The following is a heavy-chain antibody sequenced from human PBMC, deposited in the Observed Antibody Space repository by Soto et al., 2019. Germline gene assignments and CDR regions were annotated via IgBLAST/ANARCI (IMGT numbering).Heavy chain of an antibody. Sequence: EVQLVESGGGLVKPGGSLRLSCAASGFTFSSYSMNWVRQAPGKGLEWVSSISSSSSYIYYADSVKGRFTISRDNAKNSLYLQMNSLRPEDTAVYYCARGVFYYYGSSGYSPDYWGQGTLVTVSS. CDR2: ISSSSSYI. V-gene: IGHV3-21*01. CDR1: GFTFSSYS. CDR3: ARGVFYYYGSSGYSPDY. J-gene: IGHJ4*02. D-gene: IGHD3-22*01.